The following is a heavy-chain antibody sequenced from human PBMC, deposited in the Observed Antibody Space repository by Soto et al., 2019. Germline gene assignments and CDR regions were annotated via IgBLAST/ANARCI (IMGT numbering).Heavy chain of an antibody. CDR3: ANNDRDYVWGSPRN. D-gene: IGHD3-16*01. Sequence: EVQLVESGGGLVQPGGSLRLSCAASGFTFTNYNMNWVRQAPGKGLKWVSYISSTSSTIYYADSVKGRFTISRDNAKNSLYRQMNSLRDEDTAVYYCANNDRDYVWGSPRNWGQGTLVIVSS. V-gene: IGHV3-48*02. J-gene: IGHJ4*02. CDR2: ISSTSSTI. CDR1: GFTFTNYN.